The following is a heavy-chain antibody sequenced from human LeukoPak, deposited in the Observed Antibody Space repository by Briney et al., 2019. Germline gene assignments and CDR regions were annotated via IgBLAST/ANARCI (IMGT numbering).Heavy chain of an antibody. CDR2: INSDGSST. CDR3: ARRGAVAGTFDY. D-gene: IGHD6-19*01. J-gene: IGHJ4*02. Sequence: PRGSLRLSCAASGFTFSSYWMHWVRQAPGKGLVWVSRINSDGSSTTYADSVKGRFTISRDNAKNTVYLQMNSLRAEDTAVYYCARRGAVAGTFDYWGQGTLVTVSS. CDR1: GFTFSSYW. V-gene: IGHV3-74*01.